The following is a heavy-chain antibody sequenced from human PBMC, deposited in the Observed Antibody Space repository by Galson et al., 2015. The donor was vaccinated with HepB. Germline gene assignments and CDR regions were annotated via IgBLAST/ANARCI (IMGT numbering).Heavy chain of an antibody. D-gene: IGHD3-22*01. CDR1: GFTFSSYA. CDR3: ASSCYDSSGYYRFDVCFDI. V-gene: IGHV3-30-3*01. Sequence: SLRLSCAASGFTFSSYAMHWVRQAPGKGLEWVAVISYDGSNKYYADSVKGRFTISRDNSKNTLYLQMNSLRAEDTAVYYCASSCYDSSGYYRFDVCFDIWGQGTMVTVSS. CDR2: ISYDGSNK. J-gene: IGHJ3*02.